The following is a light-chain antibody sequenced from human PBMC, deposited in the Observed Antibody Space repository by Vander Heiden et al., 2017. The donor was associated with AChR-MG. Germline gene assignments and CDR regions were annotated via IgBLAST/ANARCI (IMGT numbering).Light chain of an antibody. CDR1: HDIKYD. Sequence: AIQMTQSPASLSASVRDRVTITCRTSHDIKYDLGWYQQKPGKAPKLLIYAAFSLQSGVPSRFSGSGYGTYFTLTISSLLPEDSATYYCLQDYDYPLTFGGGTKVEIK. CDR3: LQDYDYPLT. CDR2: AAF. V-gene: IGKV1-6*01. J-gene: IGKJ4*01.